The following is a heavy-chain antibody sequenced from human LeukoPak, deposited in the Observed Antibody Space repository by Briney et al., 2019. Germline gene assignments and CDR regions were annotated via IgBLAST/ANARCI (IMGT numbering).Heavy chain of an antibody. Sequence: ASVTVSCTASGYTFTSYGISWVRQAPGQGLEWTGWISAYNGNTNYAQKLQGRVTMTTDTSTSTAYMELRSLRSDDTAVYYCARDINSGYDGGNDYWGQGTLVTVSS. CDR3: ARDINSGYDGGNDY. D-gene: IGHD5-12*01. J-gene: IGHJ4*02. CDR1: GYTFTSYG. V-gene: IGHV1-18*01. CDR2: ISAYNGNT.